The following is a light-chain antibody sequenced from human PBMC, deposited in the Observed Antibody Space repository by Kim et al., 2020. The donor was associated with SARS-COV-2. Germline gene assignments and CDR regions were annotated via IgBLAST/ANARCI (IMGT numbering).Light chain of an antibody. CDR2: DAS. CDR1: QSCSSY. J-gene: IGKJ4*01. Sequence: LSPGERATLPCRASQSCSSYLAWYQQKPGQAPRLLIYDASNRATGIPARFSGSGSGTDFTLTISSLEPEDFAVYYCQQRSNWLTFGGGTKVEIK. CDR3: QQRSNWLT. V-gene: IGKV3-11*01.